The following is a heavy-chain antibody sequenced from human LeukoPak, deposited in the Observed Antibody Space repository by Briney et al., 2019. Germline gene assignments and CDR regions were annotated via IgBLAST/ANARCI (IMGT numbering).Heavy chain of an antibody. CDR3: ATVSEY. CDR2: INNDGTAT. J-gene: IGHJ4*02. CDR1: GFTFNYFW. Sequence: GGSLRLSCAASGFTFNYFWMHWVRQVPGKGPVWVSGINNDGTATYYADSVKGRFTISRDNAKNTVYLQMKGLRAEDTSVYFCATVSEYWGQGTLVTVSS. V-gene: IGHV3-74*01.